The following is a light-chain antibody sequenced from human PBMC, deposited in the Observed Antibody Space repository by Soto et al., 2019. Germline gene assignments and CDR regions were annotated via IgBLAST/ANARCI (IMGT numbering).Light chain of an antibody. CDR1: QGISNY. CDR3: QHYHSPPFS. CDR2: AAS. J-gene: IGKJ3*01. Sequence: DIQMTQSPSSLSAFVGDSVTFTCRASQGISNYLAWYHQKPGKVPKLLVYAASTLHSQVPSRISGSGSGTEFTLTIRSLQPEDVGTYYCQHYHSPPFSFCPGTKLEIK. V-gene: IGKV1-27*01.